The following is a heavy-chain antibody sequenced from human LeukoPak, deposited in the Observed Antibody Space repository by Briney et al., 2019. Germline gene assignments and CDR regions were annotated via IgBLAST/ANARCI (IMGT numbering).Heavy chain of an antibody. CDR2: IYYSGST. D-gene: IGHD3-16*01. CDR1: GGSFSGYY. Sequence: SETLSLTCAVYGGSFSGYYWSWIRQPPGKGLEWIGSIYYSGSTYYNPSLKSRVTISVDTSKNQFSLKLSSVTAADTAVYYCARLRTFRPNDAFDIWGQGTMVTVSS. V-gene: IGHV4-34*01. J-gene: IGHJ3*02. CDR3: ARLRTFRPNDAFDI.